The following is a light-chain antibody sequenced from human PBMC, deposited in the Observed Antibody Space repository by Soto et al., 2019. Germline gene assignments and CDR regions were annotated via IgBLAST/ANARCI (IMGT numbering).Light chain of an antibody. CDR1: SSDVGGYNS. CDR3: SSYTSSSSYV. Sequence: QSALAQPASVSGSPGQSITLLCTGTSSDVGGYNSVSWYQQHPGKAPKLMIHDVSNRPSGVSNRFSGSKSGNTASLTISGLQAEDEAGYYCSSYTSSSSYVFGTGTKVTVL. CDR2: DVS. J-gene: IGLJ1*01. V-gene: IGLV2-14*01.